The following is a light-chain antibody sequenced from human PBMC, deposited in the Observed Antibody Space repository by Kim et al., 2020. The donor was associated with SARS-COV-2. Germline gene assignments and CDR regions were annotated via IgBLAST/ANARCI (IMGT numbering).Light chain of an antibody. CDR2: LGS. V-gene: IGKV2-28*01. Sequence: IVMTQSPLSLPVTPGEPASISCRSSQSLLHSNGYNYLDWYLQKPGQSPHLLIYLGSNRASGVPDRFSGSGSGTDFTLKISRVEAEDVGVYYCMRAQQTISCGQGTRLEIK. CDR1: QSLLHSNGYNY. J-gene: IGKJ5*01. CDR3: MRAQQTIS.